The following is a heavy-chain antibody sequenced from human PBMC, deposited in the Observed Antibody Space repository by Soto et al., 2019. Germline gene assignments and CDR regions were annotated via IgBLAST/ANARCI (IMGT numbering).Heavy chain of an antibody. V-gene: IGHV4-39*01. CDR1: GGSISSSSYY. D-gene: IGHD3-3*01. Sequence: PSETLSLTCTVSGGSISSSSYYWGWIRQPPGKGLEWIGSIYYSGSTYYNPPLKSRVTISVDTSKNQFSLKLSSVTAADTAVYYCAGSGYYDFWSGYYPYGGYYYYGMDVWGHGTTVTVSS. CDR3: AGSGYYDFWSGYYPYGGYYYYGMDV. CDR2: IYYSGST. J-gene: IGHJ6*02.